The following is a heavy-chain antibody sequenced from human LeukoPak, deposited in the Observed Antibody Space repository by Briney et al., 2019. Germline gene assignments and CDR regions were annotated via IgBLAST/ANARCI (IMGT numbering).Heavy chain of an antibody. J-gene: IGHJ6*03. V-gene: IGHV4-59*08. Sequence: SETLSLTCTVPGGSISTYYWSWVRQPPGKGLGWIGYIFYSGSTTYNPSLKSRVTISVDTSRNQFSLKLSSVTAADTAVYYCARHNEDGYSHYYLDVWGKGTTVTVSS. CDR3: ARHNEDGYSHYYLDV. D-gene: IGHD5-24*01. CDR2: IFYSGST. CDR1: GGSISTYY.